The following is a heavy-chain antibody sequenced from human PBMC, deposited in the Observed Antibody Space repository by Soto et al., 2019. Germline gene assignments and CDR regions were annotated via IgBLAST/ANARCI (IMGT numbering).Heavy chain of an antibody. CDR3: ARDATYYDFWSGYYKRYYYYGMDV. CDR1: GFTFSDYY. Sequence: QVQLVESGGGLVKPGGSLRLSCAASGFTFSDYYMSWIRQAPGKGLEWVSYISSSGSTIYYADSVKGRFTISRDNAKNSLYLQMNSLRAEDTAVYYCARDATYYDFWSGYYKRYYYYGMDVWGQGTTVTVSS. CDR2: ISSSGSTI. D-gene: IGHD3-3*01. J-gene: IGHJ6*02. V-gene: IGHV3-11*01.